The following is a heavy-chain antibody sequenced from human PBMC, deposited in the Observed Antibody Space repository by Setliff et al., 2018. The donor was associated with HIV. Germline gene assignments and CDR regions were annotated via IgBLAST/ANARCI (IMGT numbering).Heavy chain of an antibody. CDR3: AAQGVL. J-gene: IGHJ4*02. Sequence: SGGSLRLSCAGSGPGGSGFTFSDYYMSWVRQAPGKGLEWLSYISSSGTTTYYADSVKGRFTISRDNAKNSVLLQMNSLRVEDTAVYFCAAQGVLWGQGTQVTVSS. CDR1: GFTFSDYY. V-gene: IGHV3-11*04. CDR2: ISSSGTTT.